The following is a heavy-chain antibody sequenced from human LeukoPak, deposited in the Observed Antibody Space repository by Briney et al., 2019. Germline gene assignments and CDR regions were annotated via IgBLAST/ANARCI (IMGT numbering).Heavy chain of an antibody. CDR2: IWYDGCNE. J-gene: IGHJ4*02. CDR3: ARSSATEYFDY. V-gene: IGHV3-33*01. CDR1: GFTFGGYA. D-gene: IGHD1-26*01. Sequence: GRSLRLSCAASGFTFGGYAMHWVRQAPGKGLEWVAVIWYDGCNEDDGASVKGRFTISRDNSRKRVDLQMSSLRAEDTAVSYCARSSATEYFDYWCQGTPVTVYS.